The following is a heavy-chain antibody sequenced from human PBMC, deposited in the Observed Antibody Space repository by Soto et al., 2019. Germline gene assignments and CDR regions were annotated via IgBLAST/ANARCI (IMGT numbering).Heavy chain of an antibody. CDR3: ATVVGAAPH. D-gene: IGHD1-26*01. Sequence: ASVKVSCKAFGYTFTSYAVSWVRQAPGQGLEWMGWLTPYDGKTNYAQHLQGRVAVTIDTSTDTAYMDLRSLRSDDTAVYYCATVVGAAPHWGQGTQVTVSS. J-gene: IGHJ4*02. CDR1: GYTFTSYA. CDR2: LTPYDGKT. V-gene: IGHV1-18*01.